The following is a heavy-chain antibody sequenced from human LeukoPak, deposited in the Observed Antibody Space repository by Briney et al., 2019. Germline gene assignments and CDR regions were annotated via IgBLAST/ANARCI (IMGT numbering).Heavy chain of an antibody. Sequence: PGGSLRLSCAASGFTFSSYWMHWVRQAPGKGLVWVSRINSDGRNTTYADSVKGRFTISRDNAKNTLYLQMNSLRAEDTAVYYCARGRVGSSYYMDVWGKGTTVTVSS. J-gene: IGHJ6*03. CDR1: GFTFSSYW. V-gene: IGHV3-74*01. CDR3: ARGRVGSSYYMDV. D-gene: IGHD1-1*01. CDR2: INSDGRNT.